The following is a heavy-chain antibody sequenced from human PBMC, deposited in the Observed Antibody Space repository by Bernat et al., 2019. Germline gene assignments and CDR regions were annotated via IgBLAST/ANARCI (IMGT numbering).Heavy chain of an antibody. CDR2: IYWDDDK. J-gene: IGHJ1*01. V-gene: IGHV2-5*02. D-gene: IGHD3-3*01. Sequence: QITLKESGPTLLKPTQTLTLTCTFSGFSLSTSGVGVGWIRQPPGKALEWLALIYWDDDKRYSPSLKSRLTITKDTSKNQVVLTMTNMDPVDTATYYCAHRRGDFWSGMYAEYFQHWGQGTLVTVSA. CDR3: AHRRGDFWSGMYAEYFQH. CDR1: GFSLSTSGVG.